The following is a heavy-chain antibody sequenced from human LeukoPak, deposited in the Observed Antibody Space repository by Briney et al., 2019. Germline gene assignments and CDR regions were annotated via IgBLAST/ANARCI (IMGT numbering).Heavy chain of an antibody. CDR1: GFTFSSYV. CDR2: INEDGGEK. Sequence: PGRSLRLSCAASGFTFSSYVMHWVRQAPGKGLEWVASINEDGGEKYHEDSVKGRFVISRDNAKNSLYLEMNSLRAEDTAVYYCARGGSRNGYWEYWGQGALVTASS. CDR3: ARGGSRNGYWEY. V-gene: IGHV3-7*01. D-gene: IGHD3-22*01. J-gene: IGHJ4*02.